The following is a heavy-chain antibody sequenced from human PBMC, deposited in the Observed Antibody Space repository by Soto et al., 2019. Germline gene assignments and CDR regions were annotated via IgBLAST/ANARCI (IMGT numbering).Heavy chain of an antibody. CDR2: MSPNTGTI. Sequence: GASVKVSCKASGYTFTSYNINWVRQATGQGPEWMGWMSPNTGTIVYAQKFQGGVTMTRNTSTSTAYMTLSSLRSEDTAVYYCARDRPGIKTYEAFDIWGQGTTVTVSS. CDR3: ARDRPGIKTYEAFDI. D-gene: IGHD1-20*01. CDR1: GYTFTSYN. J-gene: IGHJ3*02. V-gene: IGHV1-8*01.